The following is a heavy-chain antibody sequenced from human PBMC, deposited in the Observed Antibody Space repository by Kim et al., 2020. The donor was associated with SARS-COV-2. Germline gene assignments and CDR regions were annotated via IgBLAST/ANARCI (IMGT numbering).Heavy chain of an antibody. J-gene: IGHJ6*02. CDR2: INHSGGT. D-gene: IGHD3-3*01. CDR3: ARGRAGVVPAPILGIGPYYDYYALDV. V-gene: IGHV4-34*01. CDR1: GGSFSGYY. Sequence: SETLSLTCAVYGGSFSGYYWTWIRQPPGKGLEWIGEINHSGGTNYNPSLKSRVAMSVDTSKNQFSLKVKSVTAADTAVYFCARGRAGVVPAPILGIGPYYDYYALDVWGHGTTVSVSS.